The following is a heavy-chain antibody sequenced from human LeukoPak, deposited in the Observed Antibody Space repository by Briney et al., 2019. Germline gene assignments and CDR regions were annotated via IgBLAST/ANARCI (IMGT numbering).Heavy chain of an antibody. CDR2: IYHSGST. D-gene: IGHD3-22*01. CDR3: ARDPYYYDSSAYHQAFDI. V-gene: IGHV4-38-2*02. J-gene: IGHJ3*02. Sequence: PSETLSLTCTVSGYSISSGYYWGWIRQPPGKGLEWIGSIYHSGSTYYNPSLKSRVTISVDTSKNQFSLKLSSVTAADTAVYYCARDPYYYDSSAYHQAFDIWGQGTMVTVSS. CDR1: GYSISSGYY.